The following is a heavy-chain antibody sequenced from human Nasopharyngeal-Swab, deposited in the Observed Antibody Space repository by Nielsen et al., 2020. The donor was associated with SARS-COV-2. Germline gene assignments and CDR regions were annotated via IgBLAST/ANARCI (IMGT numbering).Heavy chain of an antibody. CDR3: AKDITGYSSGWFYYYYYMDV. CDR2: LKTDGSDT. Sequence: GESLKISCAASGFSFSTYWMHWVRPTPGKGLVWVSRLKTDGSDTMYADSVKGRFTISRDNSKNTLYLQMNSLRAEDTAVYYCAKDITGYSSGWFYYYYYMDVWGKGTTVTVSS. J-gene: IGHJ6*03. V-gene: IGHV3-74*03. CDR1: GFSFSTYW. D-gene: IGHD6-19*01.